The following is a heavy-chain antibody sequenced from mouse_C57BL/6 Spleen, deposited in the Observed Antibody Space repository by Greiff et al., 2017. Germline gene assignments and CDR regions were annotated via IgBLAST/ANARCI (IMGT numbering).Heavy chain of an antibody. CDR1: GYTFTDYE. D-gene: IGHD4-1*01. CDR3: NWDGAY. Sequence: QVQLQQSGAELVRPGASVTLSCKASGYTFTDYEMHWVKQTPVHGLEWIGAIDPETGGTAYNQKFKGKDILTADKSSSTAYMELRSLTSEDSAVYYCNWDGAYWGQGTLVTVSA. V-gene: IGHV1-15*01. J-gene: IGHJ3*01. CDR2: IDPETGGT.